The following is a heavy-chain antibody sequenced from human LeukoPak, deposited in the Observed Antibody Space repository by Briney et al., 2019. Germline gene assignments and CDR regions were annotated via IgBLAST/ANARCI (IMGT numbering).Heavy chain of an antibody. CDR1: GFTVSSNY. J-gene: IGHJ4*02. CDR2: IYSGGST. Sequence: PGGSLRLSCAASGFTVSSNYMSWVRQAPGKGLEWVSVIYSGGSTYYADSVKGRFTISRDNSKNALYLQMNSLRAEDTAVYYCARASGDSDYFDYWGQGTLVTVSS. D-gene: IGHD3-10*01. CDR3: ARASGDSDYFDY. V-gene: IGHV3-53*01.